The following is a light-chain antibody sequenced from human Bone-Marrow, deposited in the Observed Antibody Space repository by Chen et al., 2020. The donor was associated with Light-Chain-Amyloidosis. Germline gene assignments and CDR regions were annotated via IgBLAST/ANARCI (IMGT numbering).Light chain of an antibody. CDR1: NIGSTS. J-gene: IGLJ3*02. Sequence: SYVLTQPSSVSVAPGQTATIACGGNNIGSTSVHWYQQTPGQAPLLVVCDDSDRPSGIPALLSGSNSGNTATRTISRVEAGDEADYYCQVWDRSSDRPVFGGGTKLTVL. CDR3: QVWDRSSDRPV. V-gene: IGLV3-21*02. CDR2: DDS.